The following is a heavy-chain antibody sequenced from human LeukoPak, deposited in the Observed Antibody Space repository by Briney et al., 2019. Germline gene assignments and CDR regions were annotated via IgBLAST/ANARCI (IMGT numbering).Heavy chain of an antibody. Sequence: ASVKVSCTASGYTFRNYAITWVRQAPGQGLEWMAWITAYNGNTNYAQKFQGRVTMTTDTSTTTAYMELRNLKSDDTAVYYCARDCSGGTCSSFWFYPWGQGTLFTVSS. V-gene: IGHV1-18*01. D-gene: IGHD2-15*01. CDR1: GYTFRNYA. CDR3: ARDCSGGTCSSFWFYP. CDR2: ITAYNGNT. J-gene: IGHJ5*02.